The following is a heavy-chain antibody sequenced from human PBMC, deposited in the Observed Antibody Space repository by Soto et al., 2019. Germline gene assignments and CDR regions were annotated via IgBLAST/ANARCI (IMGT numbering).Heavy chain of an antibody. CDR1: GFTFSDYY. J-gene: IGHJ4*02. CDR3: ARVAVAGLNPYDY. V-gene: IGHV3-11*06. D-gene: IGHD6-19*01. CDR2: ISSSSSYT. Sequence: GGSLRLSCAASGFTFSDYYMSWIRQAPGKGLEWVSYISSSSSYTNYADSVKGRFTISRDNAKNSLYLQMNSLRAEDTAVYYCARVAVAGLNPYDYWGQGTLVTVSS.